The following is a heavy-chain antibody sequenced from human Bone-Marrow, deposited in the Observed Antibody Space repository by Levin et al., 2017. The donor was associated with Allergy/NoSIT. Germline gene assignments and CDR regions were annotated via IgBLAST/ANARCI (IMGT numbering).Heavy chain of an antibody. CDR2: IRSKAYGGTT. CDR3: TRDSGGIVGPLIHDY. V-gene: IGHV3-49*05. CDR1: GFTFGDYA. Sequence: NPGGSLRLSCTASGFTFGDYAMSWFRQAPGKGLEWVGFIRSKAYGGTTEYAASVKGRFTISRDDSKSIAYLQMNSLKTEDTAVYYCTRDSGGIVGPLIHDYWGQGTLVTVSS. D-gene: IGHD1-26*01. J-gene: IGHJ4*02.